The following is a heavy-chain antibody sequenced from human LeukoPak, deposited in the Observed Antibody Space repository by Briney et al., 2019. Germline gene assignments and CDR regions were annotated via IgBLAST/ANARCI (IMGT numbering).Heavy chain of an antibody. CDR3: ARDGYDSSGYLFDY. Sequence: PGGSLRLSCAASGFTFSSYWMHWVRQAPGKGLVWVSRINSDGSSTSYADSVKGRFTISRDNAKNTLYLQMNSLRAEDPAVYYCARDGYDSSGYLFDYWGQGTLVTVPS. CDR1: GFTFSSYW. CDR2: INSDGSST. V-gene: IGHV3-74*01. D-gene: IGHD3-22*01. J-gene: IGHJ4*02.